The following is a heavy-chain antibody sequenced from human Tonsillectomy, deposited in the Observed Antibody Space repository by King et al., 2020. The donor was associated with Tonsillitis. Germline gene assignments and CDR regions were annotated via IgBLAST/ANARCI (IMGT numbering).Heavy chain of an antibody. Sequence: QLQESGPGLVKPSETLSLTCTVSGGSISSSSYYWGWIRQPPGKGLEWIGSIYYSGSTYYNPSLKSRVTISVDTSKTQFSLKLSSVTAADTAVYYCARPARGYYDFWSGSGAFDIWGQGTMDTVSS. D-gene: IGHD3-3*01. CDR3: ARPARGYYDFWSGSGAFDI. CDR1: GGSISSSSYY. CDR2: IYYSGST. J-gene: IGHJ3*02. V-gene: IGHV4-39*01.